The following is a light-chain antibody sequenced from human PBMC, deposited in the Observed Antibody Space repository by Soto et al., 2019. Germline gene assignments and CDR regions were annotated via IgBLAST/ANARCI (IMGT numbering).Light chain of an antibody. CDR3: QQANSFPLT. CDR1: ENIKNW. J-gene: IGKJ4*01. Sequence: DVQMTQSPSTLAASLGDRVSMTCLASENIKNWLAWYQQTPGKAPKVLISDASRLETGVPSRFSGSGSGTDFALTINSLQPEDSATYYCQQANSFPLTFGGGTKVDI. V-gene: IGKV1-5*01. CDR2: DAS.